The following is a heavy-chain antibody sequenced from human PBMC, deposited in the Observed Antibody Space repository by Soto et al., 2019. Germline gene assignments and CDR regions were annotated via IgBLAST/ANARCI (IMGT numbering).Heavy chain of an antibody. V-gene: IGHV3-64*01. D-gene: IGHD3-3*01. Sequence: GGSLRLSCAASGFSFSTYAMHWVRQAPGKGLEYVSAISSNGGSTYYANSVKGRFTISRDNSKNTLYLQMGSLRAEDVAVYYCARLADFWGGYENYFYYYMDVWGKGTTVTVSS. CDR2: ISSNGGST. CDR3: ARLADFWGGYENYFYYYMDV. CDR1: GFSFSTYA. J-gene: IGHJ6*03.